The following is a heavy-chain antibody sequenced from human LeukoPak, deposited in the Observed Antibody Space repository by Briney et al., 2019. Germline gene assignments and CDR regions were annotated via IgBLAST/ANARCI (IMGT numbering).Heavy chain of an antibody. CDR3: AGEYCSGDSCRQGFDY. V-gene: IGHV1-2*02. D-gene: IGHD2-15*01. CDR1: GYTFTDYY. J-gene: IGHJ4*02. CDR2: LNPNSGDT. Sequence: ASVKVSCKASGYTFTDYYIHWVRQAPGQGLEWMGWLNPNSGDTNHAQIFQGRVTLTRDTSISTAYMELSSLRSDDSAVYYCAGEYCSGDSCRQGFDYWGQGTLVTVSS.